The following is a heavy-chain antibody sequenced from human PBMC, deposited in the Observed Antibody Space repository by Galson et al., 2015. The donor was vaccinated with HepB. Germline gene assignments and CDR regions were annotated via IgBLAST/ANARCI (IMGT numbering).Heavy chain of an antibody. CDR2: ISGSGGTT. CDR3: AKDRGWGGGEAFDI. CDR1: GFTFSNYA. J-gene: IGHJ3*02. V-gene: IGHV3-23*01. Sequence: SLRLSCAASGFTFSNYAMSWVRQAPGKGLEWVSAISGSGGTTYYADSVKGRFTISRDNSKNTLYVQMNSLRAEDTAVYYCAKDRGWGGGEAFDIWGHGTMVTVSS. D-gene: IGHD3-16*01.